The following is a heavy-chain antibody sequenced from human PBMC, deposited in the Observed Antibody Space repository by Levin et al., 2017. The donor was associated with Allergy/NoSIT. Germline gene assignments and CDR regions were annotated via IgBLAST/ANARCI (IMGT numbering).Heavy chain of an antibody. CDR3: AKDMHYDFWSGYEFGLDY. J-gene: IGHJ4*02. CDR2: ISGSGGST. V-gene: IGHV3-23*01. Sequence: GESLKISCAASGFTFSSYAMSWVRQAPGKGLEWVSAISGSGGSTYYADSVKGRFTISRDNSKNTLYLQMNSLRAEDTAVYYCAKDMHYDFWSGYEFGLDYWGQGTLVTVSS. D-gene: IGHD3-3*01. CDR1: GFTFSSYA.